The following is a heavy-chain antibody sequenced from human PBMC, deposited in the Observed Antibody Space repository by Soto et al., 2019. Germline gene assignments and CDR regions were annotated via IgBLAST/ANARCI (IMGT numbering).Heavy chain of an antibody. Sequence: EVQLVESGGGIVQPGGSLRLSCAASGFTFSSYWIHWVRQAPGKGLVWVSRINSDGSRTSYADSAKGRFTISRDNAKNTVYLQMNSLRAEDTAVYYCARGDGDYYDGNGYLGRNWGQGTLVTVSS. J-gene: IGHJ4*02. CDR2: INSDGSRT. CDR1: GFTFSSYW. CDR3: ARGDGDYYDGNGYLGRN. V-gene: IGHV3-74*01. D-gene: IGHD3-22*01.